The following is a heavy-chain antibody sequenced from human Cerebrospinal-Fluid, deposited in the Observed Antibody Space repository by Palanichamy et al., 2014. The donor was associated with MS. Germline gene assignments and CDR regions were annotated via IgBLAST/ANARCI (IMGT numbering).Heavy chain of an antibody. J-gene: IGHJ4*02. V-gene: IGHV4-34*02. D-gene: IGHD2-21*01. Sequence: QVQLQQWGAGLVKPAETLSLTCGVYGGALSGYYWSWIRQPPGKGLGWIGEITQSGTTNYNPSLKGRVTISLDTSNNQFSLRLNSATAADTALYYCSRGALVATHVFDYWGQGNLVTVSS. CDR3: SRGALVATHVFDY. CDR2: ITQSGTT. CDR1: GGALSGYY.